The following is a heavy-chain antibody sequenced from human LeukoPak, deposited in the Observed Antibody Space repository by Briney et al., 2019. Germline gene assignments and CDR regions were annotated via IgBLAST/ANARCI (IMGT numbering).Heavy chain of an antibody. D-gene: IGHD6-19*01. Sequence: ASVKVSCKASGYTFTAYYIHWLRQAPGQGPEWMGWIKPDSGSSHYAQKFQGRVTMTRDTSSISAYMDLTSLKSDDTALYYCARARVPIAVAGLYYFDYWGQGALVTVSS. CDR2: IKPDSGSS. V-gene: IGHV1-2*02. J-gene: IGHJ4*02. CDR1: GYTFTAYY. CDR3: ARARVPIAVAGLYYFDY.